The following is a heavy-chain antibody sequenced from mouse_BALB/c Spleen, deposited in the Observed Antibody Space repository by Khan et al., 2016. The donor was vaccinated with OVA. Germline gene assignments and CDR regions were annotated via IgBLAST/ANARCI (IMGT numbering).Heavy chain of an antibody. V-gene: IGHV1-63*02. CDR1: GYTFTKYW. D-gene: IGHD1-1*01. CDR3: AIPYLYGSTYETMDA. Sequence: QVQLQQSGAELVRPGTSVKMSCKATGYTFTKYWIGWVKQRPGHGLEWIGDIYPGNANTNYNEKFKGKATLTADTSSSTAYMHLNSLTSEDSAIYDCAIPYLYGSTYETMDAWGHGTSVTVSS. CDR2: IYPGNANT. J-gene: IGHJ4*01.